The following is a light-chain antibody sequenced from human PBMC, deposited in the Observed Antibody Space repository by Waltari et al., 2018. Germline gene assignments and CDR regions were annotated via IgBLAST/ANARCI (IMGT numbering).Light chain of an antibody. CDR3: SSYAGSYIYV. J-gene: IGLJ1*01. CDR2: DVN. Sequence: QSALTQPRPVSGSPGQSVTISCTGTSGEVARYNYVSWYQHHPGKAPKLMIYDVNKRPSGVPDRFSGSKSGNTASLTISGLQAEDEADYFCSSYAGSYIYVFGTGTEVTVL. CDR1: SGEVARYNY. V-gene: IGLV2-11*01.